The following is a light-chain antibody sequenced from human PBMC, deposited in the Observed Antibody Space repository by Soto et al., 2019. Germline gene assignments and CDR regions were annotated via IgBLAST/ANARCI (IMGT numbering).Light chain of an antibody. CDR1: QILSGNY. CDR3: QQYGTSPIT. J-gene: IGKJ5*01. Sequence: IVLTQSPGTLSLSPGERATLCCSASQILSGNYLAWYQQNPGQAPRLLIYGASYRATGVPDRFSGSGSGTDFTLTISRLEAEDFAVYYCQQYGTSPITFVQGTRPENK. V-gene: IGKV3-20*01. CDR2: GAS.